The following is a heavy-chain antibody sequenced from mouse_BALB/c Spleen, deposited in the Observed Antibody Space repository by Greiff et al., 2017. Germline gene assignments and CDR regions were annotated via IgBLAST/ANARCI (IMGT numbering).Heavy chain of an antibody. D-gene: IGHD1-2*01. Sequence: QVQLQQPGAELVKPGTSVKLSCKASGYNFTSYWINWVKLRPGQGLEWIGDIYPGSGSTNYNEKFKSKATLTVDTSSSTAYMQLSSLASEDSALYYCARADHYYGPWFAYWGQGTLVTVSA. CDR2: IYPGSGST. CDR1: GYNFTSYW. CDR3: ARADHYYGPWFAY. V-gene: IGHV1-55*01. J-gene: IGHJ3*01.